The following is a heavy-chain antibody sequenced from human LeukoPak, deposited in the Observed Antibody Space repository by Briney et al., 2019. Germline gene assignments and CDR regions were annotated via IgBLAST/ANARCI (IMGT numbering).Heavy chain of an antibody. CDR3: AREGQVQVDIVVVPAASNWFDP. Sequence: PGGSLRLSCAASGFTFSSYSMNWVRQAPGKGLEWVSYISSSSSTIYYADSVKGRFTISRDNAKNSLYLQMNSLRAEDTAVHYCAREGQVQVDIVVVPAASNWFDPWGQGTLVTVSS. J-gene: IGHJ5*02. V-gene: IGHV3-48*04. D-gene: IGHD2-2*03. CDR1: GFTFSSYS. CDR2: ISSSSSTI.